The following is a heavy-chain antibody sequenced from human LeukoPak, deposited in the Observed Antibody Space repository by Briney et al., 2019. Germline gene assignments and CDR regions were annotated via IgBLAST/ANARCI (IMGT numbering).Heavy chain of an antibody. CDR1: GFTFSSYT. CDR2: ITSIGSYM. Sequence: PGGSLRLSCAASGFTFSSYTMHWVRQAPGEGLEWVSSITSIGSYMYYADSMKGRFTISRDNAKNSLYLQMNSLRAEDTAVYYCAREDSSGWAGVYYFDYWGQGTLVTVSS. D-gene: IGHD6-19*01. V-gene: IGHV3-21*01. J-gene: IGHJ4*02. CDR3: AREDSSGWAGVYYFDY.